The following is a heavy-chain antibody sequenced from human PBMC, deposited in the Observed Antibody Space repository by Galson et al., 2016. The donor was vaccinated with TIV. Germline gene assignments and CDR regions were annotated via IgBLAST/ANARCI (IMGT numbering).Heavy chain of an antibody. V-gene: IGHV1-18*04. CDR2: ISAYNGDI. D-gene: IGHD2-2*01. CDR3: ATELYCSSISCYYYYGLDV. Sequence: SCKASGYSFLSYGMTWVQQAPGRGLEWLGWISAYNGDIKSARKFQGRVTMTTDTSTNTAYMELRSLGSDDTAVYYCATELYCSSISCYYYYGLDVWGHGTTVTVSS. J-gene: IGHJ6*02. CDR1: GYSFLSYG.